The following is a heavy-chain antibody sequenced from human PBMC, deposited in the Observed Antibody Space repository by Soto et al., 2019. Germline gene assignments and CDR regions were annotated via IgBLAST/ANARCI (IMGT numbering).Heavy chain of an antibody. CDR3: AREHVAGSYNVLGY. J-gene: IGHJ4*02. V-gene: IGHV3-30*04. D-gene: IGHD6-19*01. CDR1: GFTFSTYS. CDR2: LSYDVRNK. Sequence: QVQLVESGGGVVQPGRSLRLSCAASGFTFSTYSMHWVRQAPGKGLEWVAVLSYDVRNKFYADSVKGRFTISRDNAKNTLYLQMNSLRPDDTAVYYCAREHVAGSYNVLGYWGQGTLVTVSS.